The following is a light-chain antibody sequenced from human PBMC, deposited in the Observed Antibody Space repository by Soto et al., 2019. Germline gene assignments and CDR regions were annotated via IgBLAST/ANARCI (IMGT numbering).Light chain of an antibody. CDR1: SFNIGGNS. V-gene: IGLV1-51*01. CDR2: DDN. Sequence: QSVLTQPPSVSAAPGQKVTISCSGSSFNIGGNSVSWYQQLPGTAPKLLIYDDNKRPSGIPDRFSGSKSGNTASLTISGLQAEDEGDYYCTSFAPGRIYVFGSGTKVTVL. CDR3: TSFAPGRIYV. J-gene: IGLJ1*01.